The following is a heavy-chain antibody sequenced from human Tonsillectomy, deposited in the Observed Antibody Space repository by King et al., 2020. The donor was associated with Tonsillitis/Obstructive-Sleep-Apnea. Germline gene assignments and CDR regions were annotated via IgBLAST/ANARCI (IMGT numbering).Heavy chain of an antibody. Sequence: QLVQSGGGLVQPGGSLRLSCAASGFTFRSYAMSWVRQAPGKGLEWVSGISGSGDSTYYADSVKGRFTISRDNSKNTLYLQMNSLRVEDTAVYYCAKVNAYDSSGYYSAWGQGTLVTVSS. V-gene: IGHV3-23*04. D-gene: IGHD3-22*01. CDR1: GFTFRSYA. J-gene: IGHJ5*02. CDR2: ISGSGDST. CDR3: AKVNAYDSSGYYSA.